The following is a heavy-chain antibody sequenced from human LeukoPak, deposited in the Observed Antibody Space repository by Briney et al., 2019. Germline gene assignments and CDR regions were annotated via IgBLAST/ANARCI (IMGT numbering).Heavy chain of an antibody. CDR3: AREGSGGSYYSAFDY. J-gene: IGHJ4*02. V-gene: IGHV4-4*09. D-gene: IGHD1-26*01. CDR1: GGSISSYY. CDR2: IYTSGST. Sequence: PSETLSLTCTVSGGSISSYYWSWIRQPPGKGLEWIGYIYTSGSTNYNPSLQSRVTISVDTSKNQFSLKLSSVTAADTAVYYCAREGSGGSYYSAFDYWGQGTLVTVSS.